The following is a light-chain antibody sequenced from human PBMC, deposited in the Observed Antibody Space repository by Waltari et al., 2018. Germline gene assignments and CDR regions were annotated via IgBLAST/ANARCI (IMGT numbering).Light chain of an antibody. CDR1: QGVSSN. CDR3: QQRGTWPLT. Sequence: EIVLTQSPATLSLSPGERCTLSCRASQGVSSNLAWYQQKPGQAPRLLIYDASNRATGVPARFSGSGSGTDFTLTISSLEPEDFAVYYCQQRGTWPLTFGGGTKVEIK. J-gene: IGKJ4*01. CDR2: DAS. V-gene: IGKV3-11*01.